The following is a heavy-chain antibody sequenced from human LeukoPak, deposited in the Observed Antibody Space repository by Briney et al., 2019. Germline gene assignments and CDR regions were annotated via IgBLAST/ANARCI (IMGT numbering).Heavy chain of an antibody. V-gene: IGHV3-23*01. J-gene: IGHJ4*02. D-gene: IGHD3-3*01. CDR3: AKDSGYYSFDY. CDR2: VSFSGDET. CDR1: GFTFSYYG. Sequence: GGSLRLSCAASGFTFSYYGMTWVRQAPGKGGEWGSSVSFSGDETYYADSVKGRFTISRDTSKNTVYLQMNSLRAEDTALYCCAKDSGYYSFDYWGQGTLVTVSS.